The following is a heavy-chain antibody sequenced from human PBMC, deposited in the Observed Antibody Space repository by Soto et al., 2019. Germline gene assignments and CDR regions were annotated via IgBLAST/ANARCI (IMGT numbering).Heavy chain of an antibody. CDR2: IYYSGST. Sequence: DLAWIGYIYYSGSTYYNPSLKSRVTISVETSKNPFHLKLRSVTAAHTPVYYCARDLSSGGNERGFDPWGQGTLVTVSS. D-gene: IGHD2-15*01. CDR3: ARDLSSGGNERGFDP. V-gene: IGHV4-31*02. J-gene: IGHJ5*02.